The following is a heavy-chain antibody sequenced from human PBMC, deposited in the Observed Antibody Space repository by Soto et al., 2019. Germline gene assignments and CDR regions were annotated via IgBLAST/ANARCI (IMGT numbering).Heavy chain of an antibody. CDR3: GRHYHGFDY. CDR1: GSSLSTSW. CDR2: IFFGDSDT. D-gene: IGHD3-16*02. J-gene: IGHJ4*02. Sequence: GESLKISCKGSGSSLSTSWIAWARQMPGKGLEWVGVIFFGDSDTRYGPSFQGQVTLSVDKSITTAYLQWNSLKTSDTAIYYCGRHYHGFDYWDQGTPVSVSS. V-gene: IGHV5-51*01.